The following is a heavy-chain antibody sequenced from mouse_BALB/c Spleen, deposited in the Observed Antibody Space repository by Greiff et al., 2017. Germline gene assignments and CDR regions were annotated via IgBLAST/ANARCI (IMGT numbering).Heavy chain of an antibody. V-gene: IGHV5-9*03. Sequence: EVQVVESGGGLVKPGGSLKLSCAASGFTFSSYTMSWVRQTPEKRLEWVATISSGGGNTYYPDSVKGRFTISRDNAKNNLYLQMSSLRSEDTALYYCATYYRYDGFAYWGQGTLVTVSA. D-gene: IGHD2-14*01. CDR3: ATYYRYDGFAY. J-gene: IGHJ3*01. CDR1: GFTFSSYT. CDR2: ISSGGGNT.